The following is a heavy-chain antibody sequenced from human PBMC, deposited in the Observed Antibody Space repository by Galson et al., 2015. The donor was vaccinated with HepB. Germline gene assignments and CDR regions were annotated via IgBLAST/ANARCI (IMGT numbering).Heavy chain of an antibody. CDR1: GYTFTGYY. V-gene: IGHV1-2*02. D-gene: IGHD1-26*01. CDR3: ARGGIVGASGLQH. J-gene: IGHJ1*01. CDR2: INPNSGGT. Sequence: SVKVSCKASGYTFTGYYMHWVRQAPGQGLEWMGWINPNSGGTNYAQQFQGRVTMTRDTSISTAYMELSRLRSDDTAVYYCARGGIVGASGLQHWGQGTLVTVSS.